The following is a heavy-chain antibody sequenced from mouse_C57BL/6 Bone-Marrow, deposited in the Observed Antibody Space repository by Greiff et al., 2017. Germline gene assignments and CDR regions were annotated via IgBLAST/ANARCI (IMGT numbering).Heavy chain of an antibody. CDR2: ISSGGSYT. CDR1: GFTFRSYG. D-gene: IGHD4-1*01. Sequence: EVQRVESGGDLVKPGGSLKLSCAASGFTFRSYGMSWVRQTPDKRLEWVATISSGGSYTYYPDSVKGRFTISRDNAKNTLYLQMSSLKSEDTAMYYCARHWGPFAYGGQGTLVTVSA. CDR3: ARHWGPFAY. V-gene: IGHV5-6*01. J-gene: IGHJ3*01.